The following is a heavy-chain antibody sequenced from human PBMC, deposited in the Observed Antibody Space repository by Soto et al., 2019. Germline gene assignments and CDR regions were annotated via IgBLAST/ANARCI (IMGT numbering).Heavy chain of an antibody. J-gene: IGHJ5*02. V-gene: IGHV4-39*01. CDR1: GGSISSSSYY. Sequence: SETLSLTCTVSGGSISSSSYYWGWIRQPPGKGLEWIGSIYYSGSTYYNPSLKSRVTISVDTSKNQFTLKLSSVTAADTAVYYCARRQGIAAAGTFFWFDPWGQGTLVTVSS. D-gene: IGHD6-13*01. CDR2: IYYSGST. CDR3: ARRQGIAAAGTFFWFDP.